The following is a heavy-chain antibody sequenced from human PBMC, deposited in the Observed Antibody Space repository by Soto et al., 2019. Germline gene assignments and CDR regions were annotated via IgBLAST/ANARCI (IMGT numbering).Heavy chain of an antibody. D-gene: IGHD4-17*01. Sequence: SETLSLTCTVSGGSVSSGSNYRSWIRQPPGRGLEWIGYIYYSGSTNYNPSLKSRVTISVDTSKNQFSLKLSSVTAADTAVYYCARVPLNDYGSETGGYWRQGTLVTVSS. CDR2: IYYSGST. CDR1: GGSVSSGSNY. J-gene: IGHJ4*02. V-gene: IGHV4-61*01. CDR3: ARVPLNDYGSETGGY.